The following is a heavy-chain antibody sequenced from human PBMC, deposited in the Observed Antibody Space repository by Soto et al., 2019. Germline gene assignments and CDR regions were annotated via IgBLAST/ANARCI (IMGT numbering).Heavy chain of an antibody. D-gene: IGHD2-21*02. CDR1: GFTFSSYG. V-gene: IGHV3-30*18. J-gene: IGHJ4*02. Sequence: PGGSLRLSCAASGFTFSSYGMHWVRQAPGKGLEWVAVISYDGSNKYYADSVKGRFTISRDNSKNTLYLQMNSLRAEDTAVYYCAKETSPGWLQIVVVTAFDYWGQGTLVTVSS. CDR2: ISYDGSNK. CDR3: AKETSPGWLQIVVVTAFDY.